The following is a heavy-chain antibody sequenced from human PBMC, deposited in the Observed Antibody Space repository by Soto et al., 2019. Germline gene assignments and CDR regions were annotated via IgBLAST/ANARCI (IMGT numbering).Heavy chain of an antibody. D-gene: IGHD6-19*01. CDR1: GDSIGSYY. CDR3: ARQPYTSGAYYFDY. CDR2: IFHTGSA. J-gene: IGHJ4*02. V-gene: IGHV4-59*08. Sequence: SETLSLTCSVSGDSIGSYYWSWIRQPPGKGLEWIGYIFHTGSANYNPSLKSRVTISIDTSKNQFSLRLSSVTAADTAVYYCARQPYTSGAYYFDYWGQGTPVTVSS.